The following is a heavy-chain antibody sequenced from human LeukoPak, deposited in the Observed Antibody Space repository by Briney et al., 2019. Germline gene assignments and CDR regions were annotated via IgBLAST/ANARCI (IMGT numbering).Heavy chain of an antibody. D-gene: IGHD1-26*01. CDR1: GFTFSNYA. CDR2: ISPSSTLI. V-gene: IGHV3-48*01. J-gene: IGHJ4*02. Sequence: GGSLRLSCAASGFTFSNYAMNWVRQAPGTGLEWVSYISPSSTLIYYADSVKGRFTISRDNAKKSLFLQMNRLRAEDTAVYYCASLASEWELPEVDYWGLGTLVTVSS. CDR3: ASLASEWELPEVDY.